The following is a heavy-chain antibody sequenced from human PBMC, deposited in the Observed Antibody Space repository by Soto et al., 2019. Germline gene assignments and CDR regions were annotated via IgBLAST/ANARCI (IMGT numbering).Heavy chain of an antibody. CDR3: ARLKQDYAVA. V-gene: IGHV1-8*01. J-gene: IGHJ5*02. CDR2: MNPNSGNT. D-gene: IGHD3-16*01. Sequence: GASVKVSCKASGYTFNSYDINWVRLATGQGLEWMGWMNPNSGNTAYAQKFQGRVTMTRNTSISTAYMELSSLRSKDTAVYYCARLKQDYAVAWGQGTLVTSPQ. CDR1: GYTFNSYD.